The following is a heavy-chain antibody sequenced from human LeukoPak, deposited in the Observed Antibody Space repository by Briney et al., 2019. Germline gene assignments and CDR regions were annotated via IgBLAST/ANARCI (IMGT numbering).Heavy chain of an antibody. CDR1: GGSISSGGYY. CDR3: ARAEGGVIFGVVIGAFDI. Sequence: SQTLSLTCTVSGGSISSGGYYWSWIRQHPGKGLVWIGYIYYSGSTYYNPSLKSRVTMSVDTSKNQFSLRLSSVTAADTAVYYCARAEGGVIFGVVIGAFDIWGQGTMVTVSS. CDR2: IYYSGST. J-gene: IGHJ3*02. D-gene: IGHD3-3*01. V-gene: IGHV4-31*03.